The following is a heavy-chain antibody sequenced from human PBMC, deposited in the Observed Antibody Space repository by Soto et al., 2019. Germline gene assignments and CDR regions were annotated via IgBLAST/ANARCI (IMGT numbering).Heavy chain of an antibody. Sequence: QVQLVQSGAEVKKPGASVKVSCKASGYTFTNYAFSWVRQAPGQGLEWMGWISAYNGNTNYPQKLQGRVTMTTDTSTSTAYMELRSLRSDDTAVYYCARDLAAAGPFVCWGQGTLVTVSS. CDR2: ISAYNGNT. V-gene: IGHV1-18*01. CDR1: GYTFTNYA. D-gene: IGHD6-13*01. CDR3: ARDLAAAGPFVC. J-gene: IGHJ4*02.